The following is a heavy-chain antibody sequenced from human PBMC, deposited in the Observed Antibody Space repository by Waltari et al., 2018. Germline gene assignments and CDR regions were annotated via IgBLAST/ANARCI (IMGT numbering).Heavy chain of an antibody. D-gene: IGHD3-10*01. CDR1: GYTFIDYF. CDR2: IDPEYVET. J-gene: IGHJ4*02. V-gene: IGHV1-69-2*01. CDR3: APLPGGSGQTFDY. Sequence: EVQLVQSGAEVKKPGATVKISCKASGYTFIDYFMHWVQQAPGKGLEWVGRIDPEYVETVYAEKFQGRVTITADTSTDTSYLELSSLRSDDTAVYYCAPLPGGSGQTFDYWGQGTLLTVSS.